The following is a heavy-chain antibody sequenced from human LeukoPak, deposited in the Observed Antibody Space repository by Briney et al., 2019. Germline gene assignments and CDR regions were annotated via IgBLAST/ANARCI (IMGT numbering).Heavy chain of an antibody. CDR3: ARHTRPGCSGYENAFDI. V-gene: IGHV4-39*01. Sequence: SETLSLTCTVSGGSIRSRNYYWDWIRQPPGKGLEWIGNFYDSGSTYYNPSLKSRVTIFGDTSKNQFSLKLTSVTAADTAVYYCARHTRPGCSGYENAFDIWGQGTMVTVSS. J-gene: IGHJ3*02. CDR2: FYDSGST. D-gene: IGHD5-12*01. CDR1: GGSIRSRNYY.